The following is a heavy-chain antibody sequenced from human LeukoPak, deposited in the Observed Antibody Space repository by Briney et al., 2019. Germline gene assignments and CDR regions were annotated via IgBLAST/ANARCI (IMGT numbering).Heavy chain of an antibody. CDR1: GGSVTSGSYF. CDR3: ARGNVVPAAIGFSDWFDP. V-gene: IGHV4-61*01. Sequence: SETLSLTCTVSGGSVTSGSYFWSWIRQPPGKGLEWIGEINHSGSTTYNPSLKSRVTISVDTSKNQFSLKLSSVTAADTAVYYCARGNVVPAAIGFSDWFDPWGQGTLVTVSS. J-gene: IGHJ5*02. CDR2: INHSGST. D-gene: IGHD2-2*01.